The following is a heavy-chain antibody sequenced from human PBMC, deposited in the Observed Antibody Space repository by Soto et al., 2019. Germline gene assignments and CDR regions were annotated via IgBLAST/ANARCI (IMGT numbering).Heavy chain of an antibody. Sequence: QVQLVQSGAEVKKPGASVKVSCKASGYTFTSYGISWVRQAPGQGLEWMGWISAYNGNTNYAQKLQGRVTMTTDTPTRTAYMALRSLRSDDTAVYYCARAPPTTASAGREAYWGQGTLVTVSS. J-gene: IGHJ4*02. CDR2: ISAYNGNT. V-gene: IGHV1-18*01. D-gene: IGHD6-13*01. CDR3: ARAPPTTASAGREAY. CDR1: GYTFTSYG.